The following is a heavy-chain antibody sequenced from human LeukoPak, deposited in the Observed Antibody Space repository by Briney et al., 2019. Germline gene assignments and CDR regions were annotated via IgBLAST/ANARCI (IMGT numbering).Heavy chain of an antibody. J-gene: IGHJ4*02. CDR2: IYYSGST. CDR1: GGSISSSSYY. CDR3: ASKYYYDSSGYSY. Sequence: PSETLSLTCTVSGGSISSSSYYWGWIRQPPGKGLEWIGSIYYSGSTYYNPSLKSRVTISVDTSKNQFSLKLSSVTAADTAVYYCASKYYYDSSGYSYWGQGTLVTVSS. V-gene: IGHV4-39*07. D-gene: IGHD3-22*01.